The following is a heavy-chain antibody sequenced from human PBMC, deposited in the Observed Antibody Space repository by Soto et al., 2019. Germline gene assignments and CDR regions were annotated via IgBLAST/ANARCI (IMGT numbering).Heavy chain of an antibody. D-gene: IGHD3-3*01. J-gene: IGHJ4*02. V-gene: IGHV1-18*04. CDR1: GYTFTSYG. CDR2: ITAYNDNT. Sequence: ASVKVSCKASGYTFTSYGLNWVRQAPGQGLEWMGWITAYNDNTNYAQKVQGRAILTIDASTTTGYMELRSLRSDDTAVYYCARGQIQSDFDYWGQGTLVTVSS. CDR3: ARGQIQSDFDY.